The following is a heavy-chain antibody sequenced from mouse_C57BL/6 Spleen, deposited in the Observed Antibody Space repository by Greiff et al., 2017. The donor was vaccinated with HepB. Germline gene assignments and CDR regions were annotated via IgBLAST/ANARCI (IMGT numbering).Heavy chain of an antibody. CDR2: ISSGGSYT. CDR1: GFTFSSYG. Sequence: EVMLVESGGDLVKPGGSLKLSCAASGFTFSSYGMSWVRQTPDKRLEWVATISSGGSYTYYPDSVKGRFTISRDNAKNTLYLQMSSLKSEDTAMYYCARQAAQVPFAYWGQGTLVTVSA. D-gene: IGHD3-2*02. V-gene: IGHV5-6*01. CDR3: ARQAAQVPFAY. J-gene: IGHJ3*01.